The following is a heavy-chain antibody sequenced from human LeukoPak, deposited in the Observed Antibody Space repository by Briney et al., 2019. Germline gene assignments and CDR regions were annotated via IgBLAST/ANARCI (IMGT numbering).Heavy chain of an antibody. J-gene: IGHJ6*02. V-gene: IGHV3-21*01. CDR2: ISSSSSYI. CDR3: ASVSNYYDSSGREYYYYYYGMDV. CDR1: GFTFSSYS. D-gene: IGHD3-22*01. Sequence: GGSLRHSCAASGFTFSSYSMNWVRQAPGKGLEWVSSISSSSSYIYYADSVKGRFTISRDNAKNSLYLQMNSLRAEDTAVYYCASVSNYYDSSGREYYYYYYGMDVWGQGTTVTVSS.